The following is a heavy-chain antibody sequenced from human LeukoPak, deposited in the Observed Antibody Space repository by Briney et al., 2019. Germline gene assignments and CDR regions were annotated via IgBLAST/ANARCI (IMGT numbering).Heavy chain of an antibody. CDR3: VRAGGTRGYDI. CDR2: SADKSYGYTT. CDR1: GFIFSDHR. D-gene: IGHD2-15*01. Sequence: GGSLRLSCAVSGFIFSDHRMDWVRQGPGKVPEWVARSADKSYGYTTEYAASVKGRFTISRSGSENSLYLQMTRLETDDTAMYYCVRAGGTRGYDIWGQGTKVTVSS. V-gene: IGHV3-72*01. J-gene: IGHJ3*02.